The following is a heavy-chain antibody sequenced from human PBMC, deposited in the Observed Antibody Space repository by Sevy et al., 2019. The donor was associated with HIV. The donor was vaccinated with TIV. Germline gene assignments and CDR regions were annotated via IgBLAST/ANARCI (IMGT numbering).Heavy chain of an antibody. V-gene: IGHV3-30*02. Sequence: GGSLRLSCASSGFSFSKNGMHWVRQAPGKGLEWVAFIRYDGRNKYYGDSVKGRFNISRDNSKNTLYLEMNSLRLEDAAIYYCAKCKSPLAVSISGDEDGWGKGTTVTVSS. CDR1: GFSFSKNG. CDR2: IRYDGRNK. D-gene: IGHD6-19*01. J-gene: IGHJ6*04. CDR3: AKCKSPLAVSISGDEDG.